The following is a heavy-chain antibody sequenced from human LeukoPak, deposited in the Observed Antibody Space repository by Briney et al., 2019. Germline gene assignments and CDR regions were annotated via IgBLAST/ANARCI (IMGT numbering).Heavy chain of an antibody. Sequence: PGGSLRLSCAASGFTFSSYGMHWVRQAPGKGLEWVAVISYDGSDKYYADSVKGRFTISRDNSKNTLYLQMNSLRAEDTAVYYCAKSYLWFGELETHYFDYWGQGTLVTVSS. J-gene: IGHJ4*02. CDR1: GFTFSSYG. D-gene: IGHD3-10*01. CDR3: AKSYLWFGELETHYFDY. CDR2: ISYDGSDK. V-gene: IGHV3-30*18.